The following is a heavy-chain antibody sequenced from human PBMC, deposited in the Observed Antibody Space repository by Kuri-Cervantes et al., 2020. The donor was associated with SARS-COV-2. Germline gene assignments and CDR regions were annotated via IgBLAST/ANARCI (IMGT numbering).Heavy chain of an antibody. V-gene: IGHV3-48*04. D-gene: IGHD3-3*01. CDR3: ARTYDFWSGYSSAIIDY. Sequence: GESLKISCAASGFTFSSYSMNWVRQAPGKGLEWVSYISSSGSTIYYADSVKGRFTISRDNAKNSLYLQMNSLRAEDTAVYYCARTYDFWSGYSSAIIDYWGQGTLVTVSS. J-gene: IGHJ4*02. CDR2: ISSSGSTI. CDR1: GFTFSSYS.